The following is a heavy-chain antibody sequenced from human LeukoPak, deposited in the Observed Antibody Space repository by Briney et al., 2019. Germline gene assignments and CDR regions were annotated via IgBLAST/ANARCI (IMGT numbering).Heavy chain of an antibody. CDR1: GFTFSSYA. J-gene: IGHJ4*02. CDR3: AKDPGRYYYDSSAFDY. V-gene: IGHV3-23*01. CDR2: ISGSGGST. Sequence: GGSLRLFCAASGFTFSSYAMSWVRQAPGKGLEWVSAISGSGGSTYYADSVKGRFTISRDNSKNTLYLQMNSLRAEDTAVYYCAKDPGRYYYDSSAFDYWGQGTLVTVSS. D-gene: IGHD3-22*01.